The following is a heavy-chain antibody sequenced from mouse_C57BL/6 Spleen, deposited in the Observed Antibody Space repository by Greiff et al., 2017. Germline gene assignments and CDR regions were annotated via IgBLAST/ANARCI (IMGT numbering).Heavy chain of an antibody. CDR1: GYTFTSYW. Sequence: QVQLQQPGAELVMPGASVKLSCKASGYTFTSYWMHWVKQRPGQGLEWIGEIDPSDSYTNYNQKFKGKSTLTVDESSSTAYMQLSSLTSEDSAVYYCARRDYGEGGYFDYWGQGTTLTVSS. V-gene: IGHV1-69*01. J-gene: IGHJ2*01. D-gene: IGHD1-2*01. CDR2: IDPSDSYT. CDR3: ARRDYGEGGYFDY.